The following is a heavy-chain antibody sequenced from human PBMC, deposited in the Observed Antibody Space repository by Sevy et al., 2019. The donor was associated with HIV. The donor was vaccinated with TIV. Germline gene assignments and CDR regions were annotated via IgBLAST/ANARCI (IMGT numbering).Heavy chain of an antibody. Sequence: GGSLRLSCTASGFTMRTYNMNWVRQAPGKGLEWVSSISSSSTNIYYADSVKGRFTISRDNAKNSLYLQMSSLRAEDTAVYYCARDLVIPATTDYFYYGMDVWGQGTTVTVSS. CDR2: ISSSSTNI. J-gene: IGHJ6*02. V-gene: IGHV3-21*01. CDR1: GFTMRTYN. CDR3: ARDLVIPATTDYFYYGMDV. D-gene: IGHD2-15*01.